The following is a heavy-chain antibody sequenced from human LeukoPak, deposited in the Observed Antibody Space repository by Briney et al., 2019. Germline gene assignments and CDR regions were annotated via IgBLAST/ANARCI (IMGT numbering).Heavy chain of an antibody. V-gene: IGHV3-7*01. CDR3: ARDLTYDFWSGYYSGYYYMDV. Sequence: GGSLRLSCAASGFTFSSYWMSWVRQAPGKGLEWVANIKQDGSEKYHVDSVKGRFTISRDNAKNSLYLQMNSLRAEDAAVYYCARDLTYDFWSGYYSGYYYMDVWGKGTAVTVSS. J-gene: IGHJ6*03. D-gene: IGHD3-3*01. CDR1: GFTFSSYW. CDR2: IKQDGSEK.